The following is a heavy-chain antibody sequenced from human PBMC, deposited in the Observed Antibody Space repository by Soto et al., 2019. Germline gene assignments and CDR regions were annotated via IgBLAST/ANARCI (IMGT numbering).Heavy chain of an antibody. CDR3: ARGIYVWGSYRRTPYNWFDP. CDR1: GFTFSDYY. V-gene: IGHV3-11*01. J-gene: IGHJ5*02. D-gene: IGHD3-16*02. CDR2: ISSSGSTI. Sequence: NPGGSLRLSCAASGFTFSDYYMSWIRQAPGKGLEWVSYISSSGSTIYYADSVKGRFTISRDNAKNSLYLQMNSLRAEDTAVYYCARGIYVWGSYRRTPYNWFDPWGQGTLVTVSS.